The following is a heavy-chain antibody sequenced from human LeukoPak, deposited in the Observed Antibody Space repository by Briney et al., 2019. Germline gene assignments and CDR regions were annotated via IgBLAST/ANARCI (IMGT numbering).Heavy chain of an antibody. J-gene: IGHJ4*02. CDR3: ARYYGSGIHLDY. Sequence: GGSLRLSCAASGFTFSRYTMNWVRQAPGKGLEWVSSISGSSTYIYYADSVKGRFTISRDNAENSLYLQMNSLRAEDTAVYYCARYYGSGIHLDYWGQGTLVTVSS. V-gene: IGHV3-21*01. CDR1: GFTFSRYT. D-gene: IGHD3-10*01. CDR2: ISGSSTYI.